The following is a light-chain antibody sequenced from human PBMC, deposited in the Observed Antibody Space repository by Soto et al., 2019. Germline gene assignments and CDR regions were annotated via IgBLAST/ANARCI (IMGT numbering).Light chain of an antibody. Sequence: QSVLTQPASVSGSPGQSITISCTGTSSDVGGYEYVLWYQQHPGKAPKLMIYDVSNRPSGVSNRFSGSKSGNTASLTISGLQAKDEADYYCSSYTSSSPLYVFGTGTKLP. J-gene: IGLJ1*01. CDR2: DVS. CDR1: SSDVGGYEY. CDR3: SSYTSSSPLYV. V-gene: IGLV2-14*01.